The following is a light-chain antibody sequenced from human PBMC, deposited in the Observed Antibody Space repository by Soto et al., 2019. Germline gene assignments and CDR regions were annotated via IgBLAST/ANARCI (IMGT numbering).Light chain of an antibody. CDR3: QQYAYSPIT. V-gene: IGKV3-20*01. Sequence: EVVLTQSPGTLSLSLGERATLSCRASQSIARSYLAWYQQKPGQAPRLLIYDASTRATGIPDRFSGSGSGTDFTLTISPLEPEDFAVFYCQQYAYSPITFGQGTRLEI. CDR2: DAS. J-gene: IGKJ5*01. CDR1: QSIARSY.